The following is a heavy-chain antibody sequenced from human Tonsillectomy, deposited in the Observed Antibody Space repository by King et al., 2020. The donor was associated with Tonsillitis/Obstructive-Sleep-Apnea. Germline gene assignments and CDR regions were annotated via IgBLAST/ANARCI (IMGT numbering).Heavy chain of an antibody. CDR3: ARDSCSGSCYRTYYLDY. CDR1: GYTFTGYY. CDR2: INPNSGGT. V-gene: IGHV1-2*06. Sequence: VQLVESGAEVKKPGASVKVSCKASGYTFTGYYMHWVRQAPGQGLEWMGRINPNSGGTKHERKFQGRVTMTRDTSISTAYMERRRLRSDDTAVYYCARDSCSGSCYRTYYLDYWGQGTLVTVSS. J-gene: IGHJ4*02. D-gene: IGHD2-15*01.